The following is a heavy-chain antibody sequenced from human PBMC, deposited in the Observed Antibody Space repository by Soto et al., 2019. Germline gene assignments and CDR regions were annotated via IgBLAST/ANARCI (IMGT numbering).Heavy chain of an antibody. J-gene: IGHJ6*02. CDR2: TYYRSKWYN. Sequence: PSQTLSLTCAISGDSVSSNSATWDWIRQSPSRGLEWLGRTYYRSKWYNDYAVSVKGRITINPDTSNNQLSLQLNSVTPDDTAVYYCARDPTYYGDYYYYGMDVWGQGTTVTVS. CDR3: ARDPTYYGDYYYYGMDV. V-gene: IGHV6-1*01. D-gene: IGHD4-17*01. CDR1: GDSVSSNSAT.